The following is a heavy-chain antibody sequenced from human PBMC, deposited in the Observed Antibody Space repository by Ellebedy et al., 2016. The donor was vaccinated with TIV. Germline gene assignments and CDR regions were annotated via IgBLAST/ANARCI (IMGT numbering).Heavy chain of an antibody. V-gene: IGHV3-23*01. CDR2: ISGSGGST. D-gene: IGHD3-3*01. Sequence: GGSLRLXXAASGFTFSSYAMHWVRQAPGKGLEWVSAISGSGGSTYYADSVKGRFTISRDNSKNTLYLQMNSLRAEDTAVYYCAKGPLLEWFDYWGQGTLVTVSS. J-gene: IGHJ4*02. CDR1: GFTFSSYA. CDR3: AKGPLLEWFDY.